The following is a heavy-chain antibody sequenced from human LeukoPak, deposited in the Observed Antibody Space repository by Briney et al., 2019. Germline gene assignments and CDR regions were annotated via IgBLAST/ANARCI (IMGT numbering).Heavy chain of an antibody. Sequence: GGSLRLSCVASGFTFTSYWMNWVRQAPGKGLEWVANIKPDGDSSYVDSVKGRFTISRDNAKNSLFLQMNSLRAEDTAVYYCAREDGTFDYWGQGALVTVSS. D-gene: IGHD1-1*01. CDR1: GFTFTSYW. CDR3: AREDGTFDY. CDR2: IKPDGDS. V-gene: IGHV3-7*01. J-gene: IGHJ4*02.